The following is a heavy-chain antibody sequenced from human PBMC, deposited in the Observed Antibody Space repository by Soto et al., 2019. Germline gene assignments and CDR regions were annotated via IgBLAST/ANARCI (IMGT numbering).Heavy chain of an antibody. J-gene: IGHJ3*02. V-gene: IGHV4-30-4*01. Sequence: QQQLQESGPGLVKPSQTLSLTCTVSGGSMNSHDYYWSWIRQPPGKGLEWIGYIHNSGSTYYNPSLKSRLTISSDMSKNQFSLRLNSVTAAATALSFCARGEVRGPFDIWGQGTKVTVSS. CDR2: IHNSGST. CDR3: ARGEVRGPFDI. CDR1: GGSMNSHDYY. D-gene: IGHD3-10*01.